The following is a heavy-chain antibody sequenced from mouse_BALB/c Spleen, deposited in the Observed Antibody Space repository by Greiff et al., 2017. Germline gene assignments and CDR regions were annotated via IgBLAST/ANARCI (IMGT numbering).Heavy chain of an antibody. CDR2: ISDGGSYT. Sequence: EVKLEESGGGLVKPGGSLKLSCAASGFTFSDYYMYWVRQTPEKRLEWVATISDGGSYTYYPDSVKGRFTISRDNAKNNLYLQMSSLKSEDTAMYYCARDPLLRLRGDYWGQGTSVTVSS. D-gene: IGHD1-2*01. J-gene: IGHJ4*01. CDR1: GFTFSDYY. V-gene: IGHV5-4*02. CDR3: ARDPLLRLRGDY.